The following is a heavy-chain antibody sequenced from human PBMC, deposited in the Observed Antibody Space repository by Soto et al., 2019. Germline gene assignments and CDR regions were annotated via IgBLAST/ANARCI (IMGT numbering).Heavy chain of an antibody. CDR2: IIGSGAST. D-gene: IGHD3-3*01. CDR3: AKGYYDFWSGYPDY. CDR1: GFTFSRYA. J-gene: IGHJ4*02. V-gene: IGHV3-23*01. Sequence: LSLSCAATGFTFSRYAMSWVRHAPGQWLEWGSAIIGSGASTYYADSVKGRFTISGDNSKNALYLQMTSLRAEYTAVYYRAKGYYDFWSGYPDYWGKGTLVTGSS.